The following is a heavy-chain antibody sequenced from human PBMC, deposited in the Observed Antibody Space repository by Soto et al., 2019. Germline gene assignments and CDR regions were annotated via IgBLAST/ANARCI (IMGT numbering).Heavy chain of an antibody. V-gene: IGHV1-18*01. D-gene: IGHD1-1*01. CDR2: ISALNGNT. J-gene: IGHJ4*02. Sequence: QVHLVQSGAEVKKPGASVKVSCKGSGYTFTSYGITWVRQAPGQGLEWMGWISALNGNTDYAQRLQGRVNVTRDTYTSTAYMELRSLSSDDTAVYYCARGRYGDYWGQGALVTVSS. CDR1: GYTFTSYG. CDR3: ARGRYGDY.